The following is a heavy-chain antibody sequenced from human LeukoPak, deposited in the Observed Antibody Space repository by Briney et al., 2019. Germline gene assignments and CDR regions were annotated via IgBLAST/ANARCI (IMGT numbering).Heavy chain of an antibody. Sequence: SVKVSCKASGGTFSNYALSWVRRAPGQGLEWMGGIVSLFGTANYAQKFQGRVTITADESTSTAYMELSSLRSEDTAVYYCARLPRRDFWSGYYRTHNWFDPWGQGTLVTVSS. CDR2: IVSLFGTA. D-gene: IGHD3-3*01. CDR1: GGTFSNYA. V-gene: IGHV1-69*13. CDR3: ARLPRRDFWSGYYRTHNWFDP. J-gene: IGHJ5*02.